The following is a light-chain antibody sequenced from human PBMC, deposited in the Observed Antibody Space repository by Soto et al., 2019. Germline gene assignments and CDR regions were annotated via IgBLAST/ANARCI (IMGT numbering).Light chain of an antibody. CDR2: LDSDGSH. CDR3: QTWGTGSHVV. V-gene: IGLV4-69*01. Sequence: QLVLTQSPSPSASLGASVKLTCTLSSGHSSYAIAWHQQQPKKGPRYLMKLDSDGSHTTGDAIPDRCSCSSSVAERYLTTPWLQSDDEADYYCQTWGTGSHVVFGGGTQLTVL. J-gene: IGLJ2*01. CDR1: SGHSSYA.